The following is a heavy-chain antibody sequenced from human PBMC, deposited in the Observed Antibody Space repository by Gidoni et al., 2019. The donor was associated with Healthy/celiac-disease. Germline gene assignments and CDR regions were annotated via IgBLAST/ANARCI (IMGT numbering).Heavy chain of an antibody. Sequence: EVQLVESGGGVVQPGGSRRLSCAASGFTFSNYHMNWVRQAPGKGLEWVSYISSSSRSIYYADSVQGRFTISRDNVKNSLFLQMNSLRDEETAVYYCARASPIDFWGQGTLVTVSS. CDR3: ARASPIDF. J-gene: IGHJ4*02. D-gene: IGHD6-6*01. CDR1: GFTFSNYH. V-gene: IGHV3-48*02. CDR2: ISSSSRSI.